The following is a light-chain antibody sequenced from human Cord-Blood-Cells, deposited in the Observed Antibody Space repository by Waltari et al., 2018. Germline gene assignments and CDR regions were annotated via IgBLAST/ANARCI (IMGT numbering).Light chain of an antibody. Sequence: DIKMTKSPSTLSASEGDRVTITCRASQSISSWLAWYQQKPGKVPKLLIYKASSLESGVPSRFSGSGSGTEFTLTISSLQPDDFATYYCQQYNSCPLTFGGGTKVEIK. J-gene: IGKJ4*01. CDR1: QSISSW. CDR3: QQYNSCPLT. CDR2: KAS. V-gene: IGKV1-5*03.